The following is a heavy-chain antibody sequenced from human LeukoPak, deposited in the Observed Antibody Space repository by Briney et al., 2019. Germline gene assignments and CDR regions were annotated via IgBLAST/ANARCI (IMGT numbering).Heavy chain of an antibody. J-gene: IGHJ4*02. Sequence: PGGSLRLSCAASGFTFSSYGMHWVRQAPGKGLEWVAVIWYDGSNKYYADSVKGRFTISRDNSKNTLYLQMNSLRAEDTAVYYCATLGATHQNGFDYWGQGTLVTVSS. V-gene: IGHV3-33*01. D-gene: IGHD1-26*01. CDR3: ATLGATHQNGFDY. CDR2: IWYDGSNK. CDR1: GFTFSSYG.